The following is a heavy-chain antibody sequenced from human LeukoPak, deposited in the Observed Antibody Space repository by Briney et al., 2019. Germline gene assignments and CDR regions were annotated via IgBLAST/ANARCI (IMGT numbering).Heavy chain of an antibody. J-gene: IGHJ4*02. CDR2: IYTGGST. V-gene: IGHV3-66*01. Sequence: GGSLRLSCAASGFSINHYYMTWIRQTPGKGLDWASVIYTGGSTNYGDSVKGRFTISRDNSKNTLYLQMNSLRADDTAIYYCARGQSYCGADCYSDWGQGTLVTVSS. CDR3: ARGQSYCGADCYSD. D-gene: IGHD2-21*02. CDR1: GFSINHYY.